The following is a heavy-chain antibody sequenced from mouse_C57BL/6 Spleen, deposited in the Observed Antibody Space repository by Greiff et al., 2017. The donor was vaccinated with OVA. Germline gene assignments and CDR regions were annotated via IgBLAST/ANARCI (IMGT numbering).Heavy chain of an antibody. Sequence: QVQLQQSGPELVKPGASVKISCKASGYAFSSSWMNWVKQRPGKGLEWIGRIYPGDGDTKYNGKLKGKATLTADKSYSTAYLQLCSLTSDDSAVYFYASAGRVYYAMDYWGQGTSVTVSS. CDR3: ASAGRVYYAMDY. J-gene: IGHJ4*01. D-gene: IGHD3-1*01. CDR1: GYAFSSSW. V-gene: IGHV1-82*01. CDR2: IYPGDGDT.